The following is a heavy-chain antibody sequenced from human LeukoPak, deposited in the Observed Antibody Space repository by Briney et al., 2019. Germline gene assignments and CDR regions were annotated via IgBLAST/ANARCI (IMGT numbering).Heavy chain of an antibody. Sequence: GGSLRLSCAASGFTFSNYGMHWVRQAPGKGLEWVAFIRYDGSNKFYTDSVKGRFTISRDNSKNTLYLQMNSLRAEDTAVYYCAKDLYGSGSYQIRLFDYWGQGTLVTVSS. D-gene: IGHD3-10*01. CDR1: GFTFSNYG. V-gene: IGHV3-30*02. J-gene: IGHJ4*02. CDR2: IRYDGSNK. CDR3: AKDLYGSGSYQIRLFDY.